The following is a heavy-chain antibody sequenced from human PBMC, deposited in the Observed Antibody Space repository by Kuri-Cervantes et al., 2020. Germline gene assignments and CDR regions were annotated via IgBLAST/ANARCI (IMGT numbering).Heavy chain of an antibody. CDR1: GGTFSSYA. V-gene: IGHV1-69*05. D-gene: IGHD5-12*01. J-gene: IGHJ4*02. Sequence: SVQVSCKSSGGTFSSYAISWVRQAPGQGLEWMGGIIPIFGTANYAQKFQERVTITRDMSTSTAYMELSSLRSEDTAVYYCARGRGYSGRYFDYWGQGTLVTVSS. CDR3: ARGRGYSGRYFDY. CDR2: IIPIFGTA.